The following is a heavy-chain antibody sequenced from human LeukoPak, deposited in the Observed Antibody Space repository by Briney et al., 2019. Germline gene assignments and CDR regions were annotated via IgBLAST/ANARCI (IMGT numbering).Heavy chain of an antibody. CDR3: AKSPRGYNWNFDY. D-gene: IGHD1-1*01. V-gene: IGHV3-23*01. J-gene: IGHJ4*02. CDR1: GFTFSSYA. Sequence: GGSLRLSCAASGFTFSSYAMSWVRQAPGKGLEWVSGISGSGGSTYYADSVKGRFTISRDNSKNRLYLQMNSLRAEDTAIYYCAKSPRGYNWNFDYWGQGTLVTVSS. CDR2: ISGSGGST.